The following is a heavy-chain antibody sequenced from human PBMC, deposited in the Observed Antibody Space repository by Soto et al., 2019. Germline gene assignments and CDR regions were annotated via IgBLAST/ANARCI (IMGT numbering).Heavy chain of an antibody. CDR1: GFTFSSYS. D-gene: IGHD5-18*01. V-gene: IGHV3-21*01. J-gene: IGHJ6*02. Sequence: EVQLVESGGGLVKPGGSLRLSCAASGFTFSSYSMNWVRQAPGKGLEWVSSISSSSSYIYYADSVKGRFTISRDNAKNSLYLQMNSLRAEDTAVYYCAMPVDTAMVNRPYYGMDVWGQGTTVTVSS. CDR3: AMPVDTAMVNRPYYGMDV. CDR2: ISSSSSYI.